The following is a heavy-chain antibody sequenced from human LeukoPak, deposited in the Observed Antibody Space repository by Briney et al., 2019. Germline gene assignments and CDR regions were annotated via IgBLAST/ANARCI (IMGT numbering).Heavy chain of an antibody. D-gene: IGHD4-11*01. J-gene: IGHJ4*02. V-gene: IGHV1-46*01. CDR2: FNLSGSST. CDR3: ARDPLDYSNNYPEGYFDY. CDR1: GYTFTSYC. Sequence: GASVKVSCKASGYTFTSYCMHWVRHAPGQGLERMWIFNLSGSSTSYAQKFQGRVTMTRDTSTSTVYMELSSLRSEDTAVYYCARDPLDYSNNYPEGYFDYWGQVTLVTVSS.